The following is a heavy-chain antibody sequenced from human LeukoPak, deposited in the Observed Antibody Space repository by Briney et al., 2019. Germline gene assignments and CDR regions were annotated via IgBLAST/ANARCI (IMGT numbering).Heavy chain of an antibody. CDR3: AREVNYGGNSGDYYFDY. J-gene: IGHJ4*02. D-gene: IGHD4-23*01. CDR1: GGTFSSYA. CDR2: ISAYNGNT. V-gene: IGHV1-18*01. Sequence: GSSVKVSCKASGGTFSSYAISWVRQAPGQGLEWMGWISAYNGNTNYAQKLQGRVTMTTDTSTSTAYMELRSLRSDDTAVYYCAREVNYGGNSGDYYFDYWGQGTLVTVSS.